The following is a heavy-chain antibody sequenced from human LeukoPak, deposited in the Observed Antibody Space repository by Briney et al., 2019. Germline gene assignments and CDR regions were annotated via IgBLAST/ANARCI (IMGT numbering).Heavy chain of an antibody. V-gene: IGHV3-30*02. D-gene: IGHD6-19*01. Sequence: GGSLRLSCAASGFTFSSYGMHWVRQAPGKGLEWVAFIRYDGSNKYYADSVKGRFTISRDNSKNTLYLQMNSLRAEDTAVYYCAKCIAVAFQQGFDYWGQGTLVTVSS. CDR3: AKCIAVAFQQGFDY. J-gene: IGHJ4*02. CDR2: IRYDGSNK. CDR1: GFTFSSYG.